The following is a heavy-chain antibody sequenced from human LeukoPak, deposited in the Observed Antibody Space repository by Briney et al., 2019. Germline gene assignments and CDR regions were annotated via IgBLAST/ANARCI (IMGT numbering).Heavy chain of an antibody. D-gene: IGHD1-26*01. Sequence: PGGCLRLSCAASGFTFSSDNINGVRQAPGKGLEWISYISSSGSTTYYADSVKGRFTISRDNAKNSLYLQMNSPRAEDTAIYFCARLIVGAFAYWGQGTLVTASS. J-gene: IGHJ4*02. CDR2: ISSSGSTT. CDR1: GFTFSSDN. CDR3: ARLIVGAFAY. V-gene: IGHV3-48*04.